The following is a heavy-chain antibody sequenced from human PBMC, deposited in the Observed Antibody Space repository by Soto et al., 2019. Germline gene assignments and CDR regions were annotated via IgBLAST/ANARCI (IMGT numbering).Heavy chain of an antibody. J-gene: IGHJ3*02. D-gene: IGHD4-17*01. V-gene: IGHV1-46*01. CDR2: INPSGGST. Sequence: ASVKVSCKASGYTFTSYYMHWVRQAPGQGLEWMGIINPSGGSTSYAQKFQGRVTMTRDTSTSTVYMELSSLRSEDTAVYYCARDSATKVTTDPSAFDIWGQGTMVTVSS. CDR3: ARDSATKVTTDPSAFDI. CDR1: GYTFTSYY.